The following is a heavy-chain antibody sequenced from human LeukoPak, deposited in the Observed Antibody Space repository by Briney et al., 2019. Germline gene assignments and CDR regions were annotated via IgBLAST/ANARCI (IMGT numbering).Heavy chain of an antibody. CDR2: IYYSGST. D-gene: IGHD6-13*01. Sequence: SETLSLTCTVSGGSISRSSYYWGWIRQPPGKGLEWIGSIYYSGSTYYNPSLEGRVTILVDTSRTQFSLKLNSVTAADTAVYYCARGHSNTWYPTGLHFDYWGQGTLVSVSS. J-gene: IGHJ4*02. V-gene: IGHV4-39*07. CDR3: ARGHSNTWYPTGLHFDY. CDR1: GGSISRSSYY.